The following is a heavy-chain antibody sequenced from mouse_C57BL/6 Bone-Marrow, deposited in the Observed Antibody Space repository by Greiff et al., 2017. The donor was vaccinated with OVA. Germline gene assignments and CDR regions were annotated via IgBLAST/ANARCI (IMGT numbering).Heavy chain of an antibody. CDR1: GFSFNTYA. J-gene: IGHJ2*01. Sequence: EVQLVESGGGLVQPKGSLKLSCAASGFSFNTYAMNWVRQAPGKGLEWVARIRSKSNNYATYYADSVKDRFTISRDDSESMLYLQMNNLKTEDTAMYYCVRHGGGDRYFDYWGQGTTLTVSS. CDR3: VRHGGGDRYFDY. V-gene: IGHV10-1*01. D-gene: IGHD3-3*01. CDR2: IRSKSNNYAT.